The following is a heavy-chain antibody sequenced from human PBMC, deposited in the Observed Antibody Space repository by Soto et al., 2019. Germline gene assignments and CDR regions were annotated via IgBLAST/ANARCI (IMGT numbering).Heavy chain of an antibody. CDR3: VRVRGVINAYYYYYMDV. CDR2: IYPGDSDT. D-gene: IGHD3-10*01. Sequence: GESLNISCKGSGYSFTSYWIGWVRQMPGKGLEWMGIIYPGDSDTRYSPSFQGQVTISADKSISTAYLQWSSLKASDTAMYYCVRVRGVINAYYYYYMDVWGKGTTVTVSS. J-gene: IGHJ6*03. CDR1: GYSFTSYW. V-gene: IGHV5-51*01.